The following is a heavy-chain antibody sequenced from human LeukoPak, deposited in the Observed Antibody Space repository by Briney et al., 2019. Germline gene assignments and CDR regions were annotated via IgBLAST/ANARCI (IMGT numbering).Heavy chain of an antibody. Sequence: SGGSLRLSCAASGFTFSSYSMNWVRQAPGKGLEWVSSISSSSSYVYYADSVKGRFTISRDNAKNSLYLQMNSLGAEDTAVYYCASRQGDAFDIWGQGTMVTVSS. CDR2: ISSSSSYV. CDR1: GFTFSSYS. V-gene: IGHV3-21*01. CDR3: ASRQGDAFDI. J-gene: IGHJ3*02.